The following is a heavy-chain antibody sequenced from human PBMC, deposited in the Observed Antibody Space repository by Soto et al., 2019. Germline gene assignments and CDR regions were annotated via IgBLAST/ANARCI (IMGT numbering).Heavy chain of an antibody. V-gene: IGHV4-31*03. Sequence: SETLSLTCTVSGGSISSGGYYWSWIRQHPGKGLEWIGYIYYSGSTYYNPSLKSRVTISVDTSKNQFSLKLSSVTAADTAVYYCARDGKRYDFWSGYGMDVWGQGTTVTVSS. CDR1: GGSISSGGYY. D-gene: IGHD3-3*01. CDR2: IYYSGST. CDR3: ARDGKRYDFWSGYGMDV. J-gene: IGHJ6*02.